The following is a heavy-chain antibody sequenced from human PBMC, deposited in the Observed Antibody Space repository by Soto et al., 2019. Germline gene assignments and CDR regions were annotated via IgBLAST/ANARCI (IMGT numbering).Heavy chain of an antibody. V-gene: IGHV4-30-4*01. CDR1: GASISSGDYQ. D-gene: IGHD6-25*01. CDR3: AREQRSRSRNWFDP. J-gene: IGHJ5*02. CDR2: IFYSGST. Sequence: QVQLQESGPGLVKPSQTLSLTCTVSGASISSGDYQWTWLRQPPEKGLEWIGYIFYSGSTYYNPSLKSRVTMSVDTSKNQFSLKLRSVTAADTAVYYCAREQRSRSRNWFDPWGQGTLVTVSS.